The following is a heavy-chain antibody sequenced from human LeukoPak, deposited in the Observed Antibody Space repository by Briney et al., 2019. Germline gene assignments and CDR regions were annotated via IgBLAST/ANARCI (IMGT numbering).Heavy chain of an antibody. Sequence: SETLSLTCTVSGGSISTYYWNWIRQPPGKGLEWIGEINHSGSTNYNPSLKSRVTISVDTSKNQFSLKLSSVTAADTAVYYCARGPELWFGELLYDYWGQGTLVTVSS. CDR1: GGSISTYY. V-gene: IGHV4-34*01. CDR3: ARGPELWFGELLYDY. J-gene: IGHJ4*02. D-gene: IGHD3-10*01. CDR2: INHSGST.